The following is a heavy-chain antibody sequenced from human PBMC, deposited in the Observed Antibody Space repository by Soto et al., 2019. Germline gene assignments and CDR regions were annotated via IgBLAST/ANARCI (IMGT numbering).Heavy chain of an antibody. J-gene: IGHJ3*02. CDR1: GFTFSSYG. Sequence: HPGGSLRLSCEASGFTFSSYGMHWVRQAPGKGLEWVATVSHGGRSEYYGDSVKGRFTISRDNSKNTLYLQMNSLKSEDTAVYYCAKDGWFGEFSDGFGIWGQGAMVTVSS. CDR3: AKDGWFGEFSDGFGI. CDR2: VSHGGRSE. V-gene: IGHV3-30*18. D-gene: IGHD3-10*01.